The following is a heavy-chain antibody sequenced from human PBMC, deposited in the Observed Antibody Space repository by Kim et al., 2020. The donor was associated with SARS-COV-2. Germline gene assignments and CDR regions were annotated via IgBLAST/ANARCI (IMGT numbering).Heavy chain of an antibody. J-gene: IGHJ4*02. CDR1: GGSITSYY. V-gene: IGHV4-59*13. CDR3: ARGGTDQLAQC. CDR2: MFSSGTT. D-gene: IGHD1-1*01. Sequence: SETLSLTCTVSGGSITSYYWSWIRQSPGEGLEWMGYMFSSGTTNYHPSLKSRVTMSLDTSKNQFSLKLTSVTAADTAVYFCARGGTDQLAQCWGQGTLVT.